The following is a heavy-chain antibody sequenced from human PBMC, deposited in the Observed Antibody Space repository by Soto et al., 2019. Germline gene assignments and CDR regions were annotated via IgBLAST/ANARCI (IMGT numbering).Heavy chain of an antibody. CDR2: ISGSGGST. CDR1: EFTFSSYA. CDR3: AKDLGYTYGLVDY. V-gene: IGHV3-23*01. D-gene: IGHD5-18*01. Sequence: GGSMRLSCAASEFTFSSYAMSWDRLAPGKVLEWVAAISGSGGSTYYVDSVKGRFTISKDNSTNTLYLQMNSLRAEDTAVYYCAKDLGYTYGLVDYWGQGTLVTVSS. J-gene: IGHJ4*02.